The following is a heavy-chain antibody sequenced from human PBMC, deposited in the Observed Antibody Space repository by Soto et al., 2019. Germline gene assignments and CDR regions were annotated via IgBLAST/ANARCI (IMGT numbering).Heavy chain of an antibody. V-gene: IGHV1-18*01. J-gene: IGHJ4*02. D-gene: IGHD1-1*01. CDR2: TSAHNGNT. Sequence: QVHLVPSGAEVKKPGASVKVSCKGSGYGFTTYGITWVRQAPGQGLEWMAWTSAHNGNTNYAQKVQGRVTVTRDTPTSTAYMELRSLRYDVTAVYYCARGRYGDYWGQGALVTVSS. CDR1: GYGFTTYG. CDR3: ARGRYGDY.